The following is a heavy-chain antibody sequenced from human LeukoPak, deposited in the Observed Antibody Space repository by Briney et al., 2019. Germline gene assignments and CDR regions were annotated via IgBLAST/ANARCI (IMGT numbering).Heavy chain of an antibody. J-gene: IGHJ4*02. D-gene: IGHD5-12*01. CDR2: INPNSGDT. V-gene: IGHV1-2*02. Sequence: ASVKVSCKASGYTLTGYYMHWLRQAPGQGLEWMGWINPNSGDTNYAQKFQGRVTMTRATSISTAYMELSRLTSAATAVYYCAKNPYEYYFDYWGQGTLVTVSS. CDR1: GYTLTGYY. CDR3: AKNPYEYYFDY.